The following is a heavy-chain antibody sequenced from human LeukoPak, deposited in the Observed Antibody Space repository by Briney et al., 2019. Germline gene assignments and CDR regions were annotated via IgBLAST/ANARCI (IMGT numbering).Heavy chain of an antibody. CDR1: GFTFSSYA. CDR3: AKYFIGGSCNAYFDS. CDR2: ISGSGGST. Sequence: GGSLRLSCAASGFTFSSYAMSWVRQAPGKGLEWVSRISGSGGSTYYADSVKGRFTISRDNSKNALYLQMNSLRVEDTAVYFCAKYFIGGSCNAYFDSWGQGTLVPVSS. V-gene: IGHV3-23*01. J-gene: IGHJ4*02. D-gene: IGHD2-15*01.